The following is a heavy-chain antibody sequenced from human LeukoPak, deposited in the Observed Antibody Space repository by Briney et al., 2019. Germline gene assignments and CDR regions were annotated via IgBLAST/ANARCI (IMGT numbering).Heavy chain of an antibody. J-gene: IGHJ2*01. CDR1: GFTVSSNY. CDR2: IYSGSST. V-gene: IGHV3-66*01. Sequence: PGGSLRLSCAASGFTVSSNYMSWVRHAPGRGLEWVSVIYSGSSTYYADSVKGRFTISRDNYKNTLYLQMISLRAEYMAVYYCARDKVYYYDSSGYSYYWYFDLWGRGTLVTVSS. CDR3: ARDKVYYYDSSGYSYYWYFDL. D-gene: IGHD3-22*01.